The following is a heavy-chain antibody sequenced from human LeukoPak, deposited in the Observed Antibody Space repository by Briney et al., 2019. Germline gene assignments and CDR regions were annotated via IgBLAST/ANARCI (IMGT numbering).Heavy chain of an antibody. D-gene: IGHD5-24*01. J-gene: IGHJ3*02. CDR2: ISSSSSYI. Sequence: GGSLRLSCAASGFTFSSYSMNWVRQAPGKGLEWVSSISSSSSYIYYADSVKGRFTISKDNAKNSLYLQMNSLRAEDTAVYYCARDGYSPYAFDIWGQGTMVTVSS. CDR3: ARDGYSPYAFDI. V-gene: IGHV3-21*01. CDR1: GFTFSSYS.